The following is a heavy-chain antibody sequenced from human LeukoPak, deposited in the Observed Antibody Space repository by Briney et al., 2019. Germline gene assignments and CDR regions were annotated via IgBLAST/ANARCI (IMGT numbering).Heavy chain of an antibody. D-gene: IGHD3-22*01. CDR3: ARVDYYDVRGFDY. CDR2: INTNTGNP. Sequence: ASVKVSCKASGYTFTSYGISWVRQAPGQGLEWMGWINTNTGNPTYAQGFTGRFVFSLDTSVSTAYLQISSLKAEDTAVYYCARVDYYDVRGFDYWGQGTLVTISS. V-gene: IGHV7-4-1*02. J-gene: IGHJ4*02. CDR1: GYTFTSYG.